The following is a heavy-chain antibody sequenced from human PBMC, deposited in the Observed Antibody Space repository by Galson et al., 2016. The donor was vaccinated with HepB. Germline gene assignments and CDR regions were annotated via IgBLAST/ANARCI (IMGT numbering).Heavy chain of an antibody. CDR2: IRSKANNYAT. Sequence: SLRLSCAASGFSFSGSVMYWVRQASGKGLEWVGRIRSKANNYATAYAASVKGRFTISRDDSTNTAYLQMNNLKIEDTAVYYCTTSLVYYFDYCGQGTLVTVSS. J-gene: IGHJ4*02. D-gene: IGHD2-21*01. V-gene: IGHV3-73*01. CDR3: TTSLVYYFDY. CDR1: GFSFSGSV.